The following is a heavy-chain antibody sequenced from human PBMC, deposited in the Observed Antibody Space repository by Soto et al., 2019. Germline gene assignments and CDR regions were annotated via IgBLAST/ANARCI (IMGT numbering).Heavy chain of an antibody. D-gene: IGHD6-6*01. V-gene: IGHV3-30-3*01. Sequence: QVQLVESGGGVVQPGRSLRLSCAASGFTFSSYAMHWFRQAPGKGLEWVAVISYDGSNKYYADSVKGRFTISRDNSKNTLYLQMNSLRAEDTAVYYCAREGRALAARTNYYGMDVWGQGTTVTVSS. CDR1: GFTFSSYA. CDR2: ISYDGSNK. J-gene: IGHJ6*02. CDR3: AREGRALAARTNYYGMDV.